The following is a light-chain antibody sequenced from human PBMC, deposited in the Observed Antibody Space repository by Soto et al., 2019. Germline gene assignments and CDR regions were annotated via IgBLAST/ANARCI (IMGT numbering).Light chain of an antibody. CDR1: QTVVNW. CDR3: QQYHNYWT. Sequence: DIQMTQSPSTLSAFVGDRVTITCRASQTVVNWLAWYQQKPGKAPKLLIYKASTLQTGVPSRFSGSGSGTEFTLPISSLQPDDFATYYCQQYHNYWTFGQGTKVEIK. J-gene: IGKJ1*01. V-gene: IGKV1-5*03. CDR2: KAS.